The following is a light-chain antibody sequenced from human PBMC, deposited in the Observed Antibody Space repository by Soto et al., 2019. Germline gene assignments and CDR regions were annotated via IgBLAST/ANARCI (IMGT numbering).Light chain of an antibody. CDR2: EVS. CDR1: SSDVGGYNY. J-gene: IGLJ1*01. CDR3: RSYTSSSSYV. Sequence: QSAVTQPASVSGSPGQSITISCTGTSSDVGGYNYVSWYQQHPGKAPKLRIYEVSNRPSGVSNRFSGSKSGNTATLTISGLQAEDESDYYCRSYTSSSSYVFGTGTKQTVL. V-gene: IGLV2-14*01.